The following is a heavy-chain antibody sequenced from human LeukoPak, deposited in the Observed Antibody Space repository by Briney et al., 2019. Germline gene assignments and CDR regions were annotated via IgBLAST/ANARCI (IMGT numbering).Heavy chain of an antibody. CDR3: ARDATYSGSPGCFDY. CDR1: GGSISSSSYY. V-gene: IGHV4-39*07. J-gene: IGHJ4*02. D-gene: IGHD1-26*01. CDR2: IYYSGST. Sequence: SETLSLTCTVSGGSISSSSYYWGWIRQPPGKGLEWIGSIYYSGSTYYNPSLKSRVTISVDTSKNQFSLKLSSVTAADTAVYYCARDATYSGSPGCFDYWGQGTLVTVSS.